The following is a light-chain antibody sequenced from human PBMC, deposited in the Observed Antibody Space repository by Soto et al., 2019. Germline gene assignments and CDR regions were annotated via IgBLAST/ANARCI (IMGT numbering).Light chain of an antibody. CDR2: DAS. J-gene: IGKJ4*01. CDR1: QSVSSY. Sequence: EIVLTQSPATLSLSPGERATLSCRASQSVSSYLAWYQQKPGQAPRLLIYDASNRATGIPARFSGSGSGTDFTLTISSLEPEDFAVYYCQQRSYWPPPTFGGGTKVEIK. CDR3: QQRSYWPPPT. V-gene: IGKV3-11*01.